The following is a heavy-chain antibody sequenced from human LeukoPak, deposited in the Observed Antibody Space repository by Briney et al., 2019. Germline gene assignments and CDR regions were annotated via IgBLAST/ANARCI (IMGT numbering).Heavy chain of an antibody. Sequence: GGSLRLSCAASGFTFSDYYMSWIRQAPGKGLEWVSYISSSGSTIYYADSVKGRFTISRDNAKNSLYLQMNSLRAEDTAVYYCARGLLTLYDSSGYYYGPQPSFDYWGQGTLVTVSS. CDR2: ISSSGSTI. CDR1: GFTFSDYY. CDR3: ARGLLTLYDSSGYYYGPQPSFDY. V-gene: IGHV3-11*04. D-gene: IGHD3-22*01. J-gene: IGHJ4*02.